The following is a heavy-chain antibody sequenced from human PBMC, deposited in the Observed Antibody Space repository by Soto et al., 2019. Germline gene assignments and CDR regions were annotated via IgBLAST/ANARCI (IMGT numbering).Heavy chain of an antibody. J-gene: IGHJ6*02. CDR1: GFTFSNYA. V-gene: IGHV3-23*01. CDR3: AKDRQQSKYNGLDV. CDR2: ISDTGGIT. Sequence: EVHLLESGGGLIQPGGSLTRSCAASGFTFSNYAMSWVRQAPGKGLEWVSAISDTGGITNYVDSVKGRFTISRDNSKNTLSLQMNSLRVEETAIYYCAKDRQQSKYNGLDVWGQGTTVTVSS. D-gene: IGHD1-1*01.